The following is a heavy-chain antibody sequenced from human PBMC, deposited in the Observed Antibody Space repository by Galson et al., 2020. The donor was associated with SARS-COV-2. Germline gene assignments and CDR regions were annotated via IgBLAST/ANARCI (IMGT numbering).Heavy chain of an antibody. CDR2: IYYSGST. J-gene: IGHJ4*02. CDR1: GGSISSSSYY. Sequence: SETLSLTCTVSGGSISSSSYYWGWIRQPPGQGLEWIGSIYYSGSTYYNPSLKSRVTISVDTSKNQFSLKLSSVTAADTAVYYCATLLGRITIFGVVIRGYFDYGGQGTLVTVSS. CDR3: ATLLGRITIFGVVIRGYFDY. V-gene: IGHV4-39*01. D-gene: IGHD3-3*01.